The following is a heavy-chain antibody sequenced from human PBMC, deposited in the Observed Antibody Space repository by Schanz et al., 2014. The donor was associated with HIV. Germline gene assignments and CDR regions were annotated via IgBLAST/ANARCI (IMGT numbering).Heavy chain of an antibody. V-gene: IGHV1-69*11. CDR1: GGALHSFA. D-gene: IGHD3-3*01. CDR3: ARGECDFWSGYCPHFHYFDLDV. Sequence: QVLLVQSGAEVKKPGSSVKVSCRTSGGALHSFAVSWVRQAPGQGLEWLGMIVPKLGAAKYAQNFQGRVTIASDESTSTSYMEMTSLRSEDTAVYYCARGECDFWSGYCPHFHYFDLDVWGPGTSVTVSS. CDR2: IVPKLGAA. J-gene: IGHJ6*02.